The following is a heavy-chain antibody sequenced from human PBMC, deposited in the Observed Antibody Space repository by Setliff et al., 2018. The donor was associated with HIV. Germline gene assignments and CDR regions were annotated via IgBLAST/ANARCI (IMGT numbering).Heavy chain of an antibody. Sequence: SVKVSCKASGGTFRNYALSWVRQAPGQGLEWMGGIIPMPGTANYAQKFQGRVTITADESTSTAYMELSSLRSEDTAVYYCAREPFYSGSYPGYNWFDPWGQGTLVTVSS. CDR1: GGTFRNYA. CDR3: AREPFYSGSYPGYNWFDP. V-gene: IGHV1-69*13. D-gene: IGHD1-26*01. CDR2: IIPMPGTA. J-gene: IGHJ5*02.